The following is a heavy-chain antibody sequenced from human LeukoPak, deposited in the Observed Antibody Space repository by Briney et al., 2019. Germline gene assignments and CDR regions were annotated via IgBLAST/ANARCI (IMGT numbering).Heavy chain of an antibody. CDR3: ARGKDTAMVMDYYYYGMDV. J-gene: IGHJ6*02. CDR1: GYTFTSYG. D-gene: IGHD5-18*01. V-gene: IGHV1-18*01. CDR2: ISAYNGNT. Sequence: EASVKVSCKASGYTFTSYGISWVRQAPGQGLEWMGWISAYNGNTNYAQKLQGRVTMTTDTSTSTAYMELRSLRSDDTAVYYCARGKDTAMVMDYYYYGMDVWGQGTTVTVSS.